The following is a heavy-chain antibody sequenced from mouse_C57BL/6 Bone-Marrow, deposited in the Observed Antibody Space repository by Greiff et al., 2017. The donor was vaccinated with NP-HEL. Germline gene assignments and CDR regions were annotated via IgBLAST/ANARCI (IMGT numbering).Heavy chain of an antibody. CDR3: ARYYGSSGWYFDV. Sequence: QVQLKESGPELVKPGASVKLSCKASGYTFTSYDINWVKQRPGQGLEWIGWIYPRDGSTKYNEKFKGKATLTVDTSSSTAYMELHSLTSEDSAVYFCARYYGSSGWYFDVWGTGTTVTVSS. CDR2: IYPRDGST. D-gene: IGHD1-1*01. V-gene: IGHV1-85*01. CDR1: GYTFTSYD. J-gene: IGHJ1*03.